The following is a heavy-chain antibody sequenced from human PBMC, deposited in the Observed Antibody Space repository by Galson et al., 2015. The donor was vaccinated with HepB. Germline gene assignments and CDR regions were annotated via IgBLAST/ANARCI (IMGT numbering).Heavy chain of an antibody. V-gene: IGHV5-10-1*01. CDR3: ARLGYWEDPALFRWFDP. CDR2: IDPSDSYT. Sequence: QSGAEVKKPGESLKISCKGSGYSFTSYWISWVRQMPGKGLEWMGRIDPSDSYTNYSPSFQGHVTISADKSISTAYLQWSSLKALDPAMYYCARLGYWEDPALFRWFDPWGQGTLVTVSS. CDR1: GYSFTSYW. D-gene: IGHD3-22*01. J-gene: IGHJ5*02.